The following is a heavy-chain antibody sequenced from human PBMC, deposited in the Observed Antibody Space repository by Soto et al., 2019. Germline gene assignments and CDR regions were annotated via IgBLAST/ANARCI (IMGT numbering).Heavy chain of an antibody. D-gene: IGHD3-10*01. J-gene: IGHJ6*02. Sequence: QVQLVQSETEVKKPGASVKVSCKASGYIFTNYDITWVRQAPGQGLEWMGWVGGYNGNTKYAQKFQDRVTMTTDTSTSTVYMELRSLRSDDTAVYYCARFGSAPYYYYGVDVWGQGTTVFVSS. CDR3: ARFGSAPYYYYGVDV. CDR2: VGGYNGNT. CDR1: GYIFTNYD. V-gene: IGHV1-18*01.